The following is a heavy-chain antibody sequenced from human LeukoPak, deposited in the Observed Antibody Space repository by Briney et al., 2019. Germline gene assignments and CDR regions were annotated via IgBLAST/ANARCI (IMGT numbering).Heavy chain of an antibody. CDR2: IFYVGSA. D-gene: IGHD3-22*01. V-gene: IGHV4-59*11. CDR1: GDSIGSHY. Sequence: SETLSLTCTVSGDSIGSHYWSWIRQPPGKGLEWIGYIFYVGSANYNPSLKSRVTISVDTSKNQFSLKLNSVTAADTAVYYCARDYYDSRGEAFDIWGQGTMVTVSS. CDR3: ARDYYDSRGEAFDI. J-gene: IGHJ3*02.